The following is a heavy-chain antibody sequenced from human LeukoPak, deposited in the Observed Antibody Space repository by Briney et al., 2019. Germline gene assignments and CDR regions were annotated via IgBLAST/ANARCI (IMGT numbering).Heavy chain of an antibody. CDR3: ARVRDAYNSIDFDY. D-gene: IGHD5-24*01. J-gene: IGHJ4*02. CDR1: GGSISSGSYY. V-gene: IGHV4-61*01. CDR2: IYYSGST. Sequence: SETLSLTCTVSGGSISSGSYYWSWIRQPPGKGLEWIGYIYYSGSTNYNPSLKSRVSISVDTSKNQFSLKLSSVTAADTAVYYCARVRDAYNSIDFDYWGQGTLVTVSS.